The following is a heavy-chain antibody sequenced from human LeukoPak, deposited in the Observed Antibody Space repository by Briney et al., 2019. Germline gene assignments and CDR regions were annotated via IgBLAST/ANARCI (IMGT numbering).Heavy chain of an antibody. D-gene: IGHD3-3*02. CDR2: ISTYNGDT. CDR1: GYSFTKYG. Sequence: GASVKVSCKASGYSFTKYGISWVRQAPGQGLEWMGWISTYNGDTNYEQKFQGRVTMTTDTSTSTAYMELRSLRSDDTAVHYCAREEGSIFGVGGYYYFYMDVWGKGTTVTVSS. V-gene: IGHV1-18*01. CDR3: AREEGSIFGVGGYYYFYMDV. J-gene: IGHJ6*03.